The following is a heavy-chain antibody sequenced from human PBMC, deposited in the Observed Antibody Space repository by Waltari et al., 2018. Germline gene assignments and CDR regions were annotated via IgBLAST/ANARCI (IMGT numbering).Heavy chain of an antibody. D-gene: IGHD3-10*01. V-gene: IGHV1-2*06. CDR3: ARDRGGFGELLAY. CDR1: AYTFNPYE. Sequence: QVQLVQSGAELKKPGASVKVPCKASAYTFNPYEIPWVRQAPGQGLEWMGRINPNTGATDFAQKFQGRVTLTTDTSITTAYMFLSSLTSDDTAIYFCARDRGGFGELLAYWGQGTLVTVSS. J-gene: IGHJ4*02. CDR2: INPNTGAT.